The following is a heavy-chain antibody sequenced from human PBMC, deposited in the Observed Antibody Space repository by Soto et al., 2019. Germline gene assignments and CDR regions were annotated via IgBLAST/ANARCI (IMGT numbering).Heavy chain of an antibody. Sequence: GGSLRLSCAASGFTFSDYYMSWIRQAPGKGLEWVSYISSSGSTIYYADSVKGRFTISRDNAKNSLYLQMNSLRAEDTAVYYCARDRAAKTPNYYYYYMDVWGKGTTVTVSS. V-gene: IGHV3-11*01. D-gene: IGHD2-15*01. CDR2: ISSSGSTI. CDR1: GFTFSDYY. J-gene: IGHJ6*03. CDR3: ARDRAAKTPNYYYYYMDV.